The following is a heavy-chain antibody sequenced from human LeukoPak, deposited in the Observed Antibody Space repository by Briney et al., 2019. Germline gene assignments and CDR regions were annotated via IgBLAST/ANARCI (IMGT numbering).Heavy chain of an antibody. CDR2: IYSGGST. J-gene: IGHJ6*02. D-gene: IGHD3-10*01. CDR1: GFTVSSNY. Sequence: PGGSLRLSCAASGFTVSSNYMSWVRQAPGKGLEWVSVIYSGGSTYYADSVRGRFTISRDNSKNTLYLQMNTLRAEDTAVYYCARLFYYYASGSYSSVDVWGQGTTVTVSS. CDR3: ARLFYYYASGSYSSVDV. V-gene: IGHV3-53*01.